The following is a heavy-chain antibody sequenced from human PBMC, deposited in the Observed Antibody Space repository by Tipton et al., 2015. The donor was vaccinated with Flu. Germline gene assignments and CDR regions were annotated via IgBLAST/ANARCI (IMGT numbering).Heavy chain of an antibody. CDR1: GDSVSSNSAA. CDR2: TYYRSKWYN. V-gene: IGHV6-1*01. Sequence: LVEPSQTLSLTCAISGDSVSSNSAAWNWIGQSPSRGLEWLGRTYYRSKWYNDYAVSVKSRITINPDTSKNQFSLQLNSVTPEDTAVYYCARDLAYYDILTGYQGYYYYGMDVWGQGTTVTVSS. D-gene: IGHD3-9*01. J-gene: IGHJ6*02. CDR3: ARDLAYYDILTGYQGYYYYGMDV.